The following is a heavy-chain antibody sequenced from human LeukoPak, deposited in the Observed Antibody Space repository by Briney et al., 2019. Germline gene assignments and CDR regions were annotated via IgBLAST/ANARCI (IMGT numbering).Heavy chain of an antibody. D-gene: IGHD5-12*01. CDR2: ISSSSSYI. CDR3: ARDPGSGYEEHFDY. V-gene: IGHV3-21*04. CDR1: GFTFSSYS. Sequence: GGSLRLSCAASGFTFSSYSMNWVRQAPGKGLEWVSSISSSSSYIYYADSVKGRFTISRDNAKNSLYLQLNSLRAEDTAVYYCARDPGSGYEEHFDYWGQGTLVTVSS. J-gene: IGHJ4*02.